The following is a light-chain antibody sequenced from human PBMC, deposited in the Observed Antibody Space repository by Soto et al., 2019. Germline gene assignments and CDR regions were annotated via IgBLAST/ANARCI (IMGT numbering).Light chain of an antibody. CDR2: KAS. CDR1: QSISSW. Sequence: DIPMTQSPSTLSASVGDRVTITCRASQSISSWLAWYQQKPGKAPKLLIYKASSLESGVPSRFSGSGSGTEFTLAIRRFPSEDFATYYWPQDKSYRWTFGPGANVDIK. J-gene: IGKJ1*01. V-gene: IGKV1-5*03. CDR3: PQDKSYRWT.